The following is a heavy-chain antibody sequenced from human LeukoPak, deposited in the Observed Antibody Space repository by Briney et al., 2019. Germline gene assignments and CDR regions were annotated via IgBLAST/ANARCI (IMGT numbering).Heavy chain of an antibody. V-gene: IGHV4-59*01. Sequence: SETLSLTCTVSGGSISYYYWTWIRQSPGKGLECIGQIYYTGSTYYNPSLKRRVTISVDTSRNQFSLNLTSVTAADTAVYYCARGGTYNDILSFDPWGQGTLVTVSS. D-gene: IGHD3-9*01. CDR2: IYYTGST. CDR1: GGSISYYY. J-gene: IGHJ5*02. CDR3: ARGGTYNDILSFDP.